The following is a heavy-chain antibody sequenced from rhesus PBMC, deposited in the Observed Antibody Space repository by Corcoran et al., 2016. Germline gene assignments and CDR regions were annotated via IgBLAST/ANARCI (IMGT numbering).Heavy chain of an antibody. Sequence: EVQLVETGGGLVQPGGSLKLSCAASGFTFSSYGMSWVRQAPGKGLEWVSAINSGGGSTYYADSGKGRFTISRDNSKNTLSLQMNSLRAEDTAVYYCAKEGDYGTDFDYWGQGVLVTVSS. CDR2: INSGGGST. D-gene: IGHD4-29*01. CDR1: GFTFSSYG. V-gene: IGHV3S5*01. J-gene: IGHJ4*01. CDR3: AKEGDYGTDFDY.